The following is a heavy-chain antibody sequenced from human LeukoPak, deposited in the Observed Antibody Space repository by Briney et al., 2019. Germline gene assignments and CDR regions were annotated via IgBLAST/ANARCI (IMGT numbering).Heavy chain of an antibody. CDR3: ARSSGWWSLDY. V-gene: IGHV3-23*01. CDR2: LSHSGGDT. J-gene: IGHJ4*02. D-gene: IGHD6-19*01. CDR1: GFTFANYA. Sequence: GGSLRLSCAASGFTFANYAMSWVRQAPGKGLEWVSTLSHSGGDTYYADSVKGRFTISRDNSRNTLYLQMNSLRAEDAAVYYCARSSGWWSLDYWGQGTLVTVSS.